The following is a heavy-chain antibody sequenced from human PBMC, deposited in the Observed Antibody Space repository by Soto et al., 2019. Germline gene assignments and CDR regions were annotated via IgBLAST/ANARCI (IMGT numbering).Heavy chain of an antibody. Sequence: SVKVSCKASGGTFSSYAISWVRQAPGQGLEWMGGIIPIFGTANYAQKFQGRVTITADESTSTAYMDLSSLRSEDTAVYYCASRIAALRAYYYYGMDVWGQGTTVTVSS. CDR3: ASRIAALRAYYYYGMDV. D-gene: IGHD6-6*01. CDR1: GGTFSSYA. J-gene: IGHJ6*02. CDR2: IIPIFGTA. V-gene: IGHV1-69*13.